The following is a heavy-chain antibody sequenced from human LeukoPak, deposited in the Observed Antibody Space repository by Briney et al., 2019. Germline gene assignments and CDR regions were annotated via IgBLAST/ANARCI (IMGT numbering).Heavy chain of an antibody. Sequence: GGSLRLSCAASGFTFSDYYMSWIRQAPGKGLEWVSYISSSGSTIYYADSVKGRFTISRDNAKNSLYLQMNSLRAEDTAVYYCSSSLYSRGWSLNSGAFDIWGQGTMVTVSS. J-gene: IGHJ3*02. V-gene: IGHV3-11*01. D-gene: IGHD6-19*01. CDR2: ISSSGSTI. CDR3: SSSLYSRGWSLNSGAFDI. CDR1: GFTFSDYY.